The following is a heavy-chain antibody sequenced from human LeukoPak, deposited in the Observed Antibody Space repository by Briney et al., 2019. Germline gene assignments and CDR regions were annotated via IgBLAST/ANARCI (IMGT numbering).Heavy chain of an antibody. J-gene: IGHJ4*02. CDR3: ARHPSYTSGWPLDY. D-gene: IGHD6-19*01. CDR2: IYLGDSDT. CDR1: GLSLTSHW. V-gene: IGHV5-51*01. Sequence: GESLKISCKGSGLSLTSHWIGWVRQMPGKGLEWMGIIYLGDSDTRYSPSFQGQVTISADKSINTAYLQWSSLKASDTAMYYCARHPSYTSGWPLDYWGQGTLVTVSS.